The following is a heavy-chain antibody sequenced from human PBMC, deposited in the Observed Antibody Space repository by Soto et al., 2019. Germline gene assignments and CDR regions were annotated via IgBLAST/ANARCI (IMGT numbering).Heavy chain of an antibody. CDR2: LSAYNGNT. CDR1: GYTFTSYG. D-gene: IGHD1-26*01. CDR3: AGGVGALDY. J-gene: IGHJ4*02. Sequence: QVQLVQSGAAVKKPGASVKVSCKASGYTFTSYGISWVRQAPGQGVERMGWLSAYNGNTKNSQKLQGRVTMTTDTATSTAYMEQRSLRYDDTAVCSGAGGVGALDYWGQGTLVTVSS. V-gene: IGHV1-18*01.